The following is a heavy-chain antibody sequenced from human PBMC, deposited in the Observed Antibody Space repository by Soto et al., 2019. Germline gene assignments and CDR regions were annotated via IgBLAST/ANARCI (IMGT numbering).Heavy chain of an antibody. CDR2: IKSKTDGGTT. CDR1: GFTFSNAW. Sequence: PGGSLRLSCAASGFTFSNAWMGWVRQAPGKGLEWVGRIKSKTDGGTTDYAAPVKGRFTISRDDSKNTLYLQMNSLKTEDTAVYYCTTDNWELHDGMDVWGQGTTVTVSS. D-gene: IGHD1-26*01. V-gene: IGHV3-15*01. CDR3: TTDNWELHDGMDV. J-gene: IGHJ6*02.